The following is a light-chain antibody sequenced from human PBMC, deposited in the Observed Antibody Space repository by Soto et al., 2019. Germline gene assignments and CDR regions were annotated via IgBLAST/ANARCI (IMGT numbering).Light chain of an antibody. J-gene: IGKJ1*01. CDR1: QSVSSSY. V-gene: IGKV3-20*01. Sequence: EIVLTQSPGTLSLSPGERATLSCRASQSVSSSYLGWYQQKPGQAPRLLIYGASSRATGIPDRFSGSGSGTDITLTISRLEREDFAVYYCQQYGSSPPWTFGQGTKVEIK. CDR2: GAS. CDR3: QQYGSSPPWT.